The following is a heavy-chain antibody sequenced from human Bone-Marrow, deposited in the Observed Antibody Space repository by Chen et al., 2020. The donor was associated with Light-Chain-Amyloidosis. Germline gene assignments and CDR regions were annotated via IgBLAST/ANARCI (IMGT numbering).Heavy chain of an antibody. V-gene: IGHV5-51*01. CDR2: IYPDDSDA. Sequence: EVQLEQSGQEVKKPGESLKISCKGSGYTFPNYWIGWMRQMPGKGLEWMGVIYPDDSDARYSPSFEGQVTISADKSITTAYLQWRSLKASDTAMYYCARRRDGYNFDYWGQGTLVTVSS. CDR1: GYTFPNYW. CDR3: ARRRDGYNFDY. D-gene: IGHD5-12*01. J-gene: IGHJ4*02.